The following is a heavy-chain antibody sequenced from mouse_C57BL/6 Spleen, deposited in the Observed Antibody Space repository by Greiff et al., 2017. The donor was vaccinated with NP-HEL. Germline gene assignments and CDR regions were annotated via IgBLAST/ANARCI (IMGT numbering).Heavy chain of an antibody. CDR1: GFTFSSYA. V-gene: IGHV5-4*03. Sequence: EVKLVESGGGLVKPGGSLKLSCAASGFTFSSYAMSWVRQTPETRLEWVATISDGGSYTYYPDNVKGRFTISRDNAKNNLYLQMSHLKSEDTAMYYCARYGPMVTDYFDYWGQGTTLTVSS. CDR2: ISDGGSYT. J-gene: IGHJ2*01. D-gene: IGHD2-2*01. CDR3: ARYGPMVTDYFDY.